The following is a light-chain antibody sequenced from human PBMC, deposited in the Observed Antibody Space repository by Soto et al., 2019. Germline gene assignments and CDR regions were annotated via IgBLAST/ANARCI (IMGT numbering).Light chain of an antibody. V-gene: IGKV1-5*01. J-gene: IGKJ1*01. CDR1: QGIRSW. Sequence: DMHTSQCLSTLSASVGDRVAIPCLSSQGIRSWLTWYQQKPGKAPKLLIYDASSLESGIPSRFSGSGSGREFALTFSSLLRDQVAEYFAEQYNRFCQAFGQGTKVDIK. CDR2: DAS. CDR3: EQYNRFCQA.